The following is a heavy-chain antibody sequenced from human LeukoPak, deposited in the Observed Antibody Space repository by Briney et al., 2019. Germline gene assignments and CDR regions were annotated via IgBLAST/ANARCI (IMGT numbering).Heavy chain of an antibody. Sequence: PGGSLRLSCAASGFTFSSYAMSWVRQAPGKGLEWVSAISGSGGSTYYADSVKGRFTISRDNAKNSLYLQMNSLRAEDTAVYYCAKPQSDYYDSSGYYDYWGQGTLVTVSS. CDR2: ISGSGGST. D-gene: IGHD3-22*01. J-gene: IGHJ4*02. CDR1: GFTFSSYA. CDR3: AKPQSDYYDSSGYYDY. V-gene: IGHV3-23*01.